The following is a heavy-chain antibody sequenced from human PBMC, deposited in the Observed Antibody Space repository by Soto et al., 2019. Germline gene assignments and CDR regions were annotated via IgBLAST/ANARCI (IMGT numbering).Heavy chain of an antibody. CDR2: INHDGSDK. Sequence: PWGSLRLSCAASGFTLNNYWVTWVRQAPGKGLEWVANINHDGSDKYYVDSVKGRFTISRDNTKNSLYLQMNSLRAEDTAFYYCARDFGNPKGRLDPWGQGILVTVSS. J-gene: IGHJ5*02. V-gene: IGHV3-7*01. CDR3: ARDFGNPKGRLDP. CDR1: GFTLNNYW. D-gene: IGHD3-10*01.